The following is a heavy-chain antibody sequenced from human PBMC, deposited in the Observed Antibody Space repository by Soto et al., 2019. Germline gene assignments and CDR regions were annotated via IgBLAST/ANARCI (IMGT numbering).Heavy chain of an antibody. Sequence: GGSLRLSCAASGFTFSSYAMSWVRQAPGKGLEWVSAISGSGGSTYYADSVKGRFTISRDNSKNTLYLQMNSLRAEGTAVYYCAKDQAYPVWFDPWGQGTLVTVSS. V-gene: IGHV3-23*01. J-gene: IGHJ5*02. CDR3: AKDQAYPVWFDP. CDR2: ISGSGGST. CDR1: GFTFSSYA.